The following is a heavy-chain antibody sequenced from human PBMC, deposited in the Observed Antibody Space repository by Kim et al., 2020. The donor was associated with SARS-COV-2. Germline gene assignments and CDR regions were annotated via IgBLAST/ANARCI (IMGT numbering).Heavy chain of an antibody. V-gene: IGHV2-70*01. Sequence: STSLKTRLTISKDTSKNQVVLTMTNMDPVDTATYYCARTDQRGYSYAIDYWGQGTLVTVSS. D-gene: IGHD5-18*01. CDR3: ARTDQRGYSYAIDY. J-gene: IGHJ4*02.